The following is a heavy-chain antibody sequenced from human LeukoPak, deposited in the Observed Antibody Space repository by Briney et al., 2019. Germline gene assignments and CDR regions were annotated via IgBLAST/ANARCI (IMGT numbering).Heavy chain of an antibody. D-gene: IGHD1-26*01. CDR1: GFTFSSYG. Sequence: GGSLRLSCAASGFTFSSYGMHWVRQAPGKGLEWVAVIWYDGSNKYYADSVKGRFTISRDNSKNTLYLQMNSPRAEDTAVYYCAREGVGATEFDYWGQGTLVTVSS. CDR2: IWYDGSNK. V-gene: IGHV3-33*01. CDR3: AREGVGATEFDY. J-gene: IGHJ4*02.